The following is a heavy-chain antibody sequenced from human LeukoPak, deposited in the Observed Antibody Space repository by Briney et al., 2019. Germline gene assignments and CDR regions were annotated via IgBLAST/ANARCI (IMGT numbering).Heavy chain of an antibody. V-gene: IGHV3-74*01. CDR2: IETDGTRT. CDR3: ARDQVGTMPEDY. J-gene: IGHJ4*02. D-gene: IGHD1-26*01. Sequence: GGSLRLSCAASGFTFTTYWMGWVRQAPGKGLEWISWIETDGTRTGYVDSVRGRFTVSRDNAESTVYLQMNSLRAEDTAVYYCARDQVGTMPEDYWGQGTLVTVSS. CDR1: GFTFTTYW.